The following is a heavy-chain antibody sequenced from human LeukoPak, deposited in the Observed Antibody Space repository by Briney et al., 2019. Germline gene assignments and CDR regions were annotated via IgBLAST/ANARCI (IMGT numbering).Heavy chain of an antibody. V-gene: IGHV1-2*02. J-gene: IGHJ5*02. Sequence: ASVKVSCKASGYTFTSYYMHWVRQAPGQGLEWMGWINPNSGGTNYAQEFQGRVTMTRDTSISTAYMELSRLRSDDTAVYYCARSPLPRLSAEAFSWYDPWGEGTLLTVSS. D-gene: IGHD3-3*02. CDR1: GYTFTSYY. CDR3: ARSPLPRLSAEAFSWYDP. CDR2: INPNSGGT.